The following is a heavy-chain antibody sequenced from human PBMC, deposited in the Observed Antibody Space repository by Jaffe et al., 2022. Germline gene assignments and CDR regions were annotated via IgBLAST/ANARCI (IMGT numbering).Heavy chain of an antibody. CDR1: GFTFSSYG. CDR2: IRYDGSNK. J-gene: IGHJ4*02. CDR3: AKEMRKKVGAAGYYDY. Sequence: QVQLVESGGGVVQPGGSLRLSCAASGFTFSSYGMHWVRQAPGKGLEWVAFIRYDGSNKYYADSVKGRFTISRDNSKNTLYLQMNSLRAEDTAVYYCAKEMRKKVGAAGYYDYWGQGTLVTVSS. V-gene: IGHV3-30*02. D-gene: IGHD1-26*01.